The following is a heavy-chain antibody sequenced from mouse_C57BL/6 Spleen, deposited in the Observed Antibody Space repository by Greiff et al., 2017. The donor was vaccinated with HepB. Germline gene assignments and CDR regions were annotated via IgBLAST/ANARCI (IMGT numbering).Heavy chain of an antibody. J-gene: IGHJ1*03. CDR3: ARWGGNDWYFDV. V-gene: IGHV1-69*01. Sequence: VKLQQPGAELVMPGASVKLSCKASGYTFTSYWMHWVKQRPGQGLEWIGEIDPSDSYTNYNQKFKGKSTLTVDKSSSTAYMQLSSLTSEDSAVYYCARWGGNDWYFDVWGTGTTVTVSS. D-gene: IGHD2-1*01. CDR1: GYTFTSYW. CDR2: IDPSDSYT.